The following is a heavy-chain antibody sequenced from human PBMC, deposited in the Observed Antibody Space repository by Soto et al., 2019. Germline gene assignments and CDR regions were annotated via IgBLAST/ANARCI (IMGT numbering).Heavy chain of an antibody. CDR2: IFHSGDT. CDR1: GDSISNSRW. J-gene: IGHJ3*01. Sequence: QVQLQESCPGLVKPSGTLSLTCAVSGDSISNSRWWTWVRQPPGKGLEWIGDIFHSGDTNYNPSLKSRVFISVDKSQNQFSLKVSSVTAADTAVYYCAYSTGWYRHDVWGQGTLVTVSS. D-gene: IGHD6-19*01. CDR3: AYSTGWYRHDV. V-gene: IGHV4-4*02.